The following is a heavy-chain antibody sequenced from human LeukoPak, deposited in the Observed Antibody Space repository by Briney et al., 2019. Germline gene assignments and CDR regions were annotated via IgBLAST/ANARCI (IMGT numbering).Heavy chain of an antibody. J-gene: IGHJ3*02. CDR1: GYSISSGYY. CDR2: IYHSGST. D-gene: IGHD6-25*01. V-gene: IGHV4-38-2*02. CDR3: AKDRGTSLCDAFDI. Sequence: SETLSLTCTVSGYSISSGYYWGWIRQPPGKGLEWIGSIYHSGSTNYNPSLKSRVTISVDTSKNQFSLKLSSVTAADTAVYYCAKDRGTSLCDAFDIWGQGTMVTVSS.